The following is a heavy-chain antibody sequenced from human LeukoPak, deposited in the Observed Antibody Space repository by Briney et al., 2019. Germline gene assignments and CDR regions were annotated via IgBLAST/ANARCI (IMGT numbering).Heavy chain of an antibody. CDR1: GFTFDDYG. D-gene: IGHD1-26*01. J-gene: IGHJ3*02. CDR2: INWNGGST. V-gene: IGHV3-20*01. Sequence: GGSLRLSCAASGFTFDDYGMSWVRQAPGKGLEWVSGINWNGGSTGYADSVKGRFTISRDNAKNSLYLQMNSLRAEDTALYHCAKDDKWELHAFDIWGQGTMVTVSS. CDR3: AKDDKWELHAFDI.